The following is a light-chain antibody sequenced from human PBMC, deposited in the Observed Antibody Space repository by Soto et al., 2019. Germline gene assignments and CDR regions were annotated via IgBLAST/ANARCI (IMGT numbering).Light chain of an antibody. J-gene: IGLJ2*01. CDR2: EVN. Sequence: QSVLTQSASVSGSPGQSITISCTGTSSDVGGYNYVSWYQQYPGKAPKLVIYEVNNRPSGVSDRFSGSKSGNTASLTISGLQAEDEADYYCSSYTTSNTFVVFGGGTQLTVL. CDR3: SSYTTSNTFVV. V-gene: IGLV2-14*01. CDR1: SSDVGGYNY.